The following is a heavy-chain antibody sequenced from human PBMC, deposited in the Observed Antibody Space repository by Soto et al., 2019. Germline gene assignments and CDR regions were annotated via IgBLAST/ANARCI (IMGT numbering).Heavy chain of an antibody. D-gene: IGHD6-19*01. CDR3: AKDIAVAGIRSESYYYYYGMDV. Sequence: GGSLRLSCAASGFTFSSYGMHWVRQAPGKGLEWVAVISYDGSNKYYADSVKGRFTISRDNSKNTLYLQMNSLRAEDTAVYYCAKDIAVAGIRSESYYYYYGMDVWGQGTTVTVSS. CDR1: GFTFSSYG. CDR2: ISYDGSNK. J-gene: IGHJ6*02. V-gene: IGHV3-30*18.